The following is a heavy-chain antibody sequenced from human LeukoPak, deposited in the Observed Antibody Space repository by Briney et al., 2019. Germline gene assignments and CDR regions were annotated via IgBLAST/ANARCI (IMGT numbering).Heavy chain of an antibody. V-gene: IGHV3-21*01. CDR1: GSTSSSYS. D-gene: IGHD4-17*01. Sequence: GGSLRLSCAASGSTSSSYSTNCVRHAPGEGLEWDSSISSSSSYTYYADSVKGRFTISRDNAKNSLYLQMNSLRAEDTAVYYCARVSGATVTTWFDYFDYWGQGTLVTVSS. J-gene: IGHJ4*02. CDR2: ISSSSSYT. CDR3: ARVSGATVTTWFDYFDY.